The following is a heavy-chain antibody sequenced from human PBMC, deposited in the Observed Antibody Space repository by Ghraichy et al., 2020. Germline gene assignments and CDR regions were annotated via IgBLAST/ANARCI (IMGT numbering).Heavy chain of an antibody. J-gene: IGHJ4*02. CDR2: IYYSGST. Sequence: SETLSLTCTVSGGSISSSSYYWGWIRQPPGKGLEWIGSIYYSGSTYYNPSLKSRVTISVDTSKNQFSLKLSSVTAADTAVYYCARQGHYGSGSYVLYWGQGTLVTVSS. CDR1: GGSISSSSYY. D-gene: IGHD3-10*01. V-gene: IGHV4-39*01. CDR3: ARQGHYGSGSYVLY.